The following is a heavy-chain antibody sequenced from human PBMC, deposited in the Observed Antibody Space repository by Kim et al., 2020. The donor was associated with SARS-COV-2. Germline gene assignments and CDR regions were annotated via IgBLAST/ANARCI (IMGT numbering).Heavy chain of an antibody. CDR3: AKGSGGSGWYLEYYFDY. D-gene: IGHD6-19*01. CDR2: ISGSGGST. CDR1: GFTFSSYA. J-gene: IGHJ4*02. V-gene: IGHV3-23*01. Sequence: GGSLRLSCAASGFTFSSYAMSWVRQAPGKGLEWVSAISGSGGSTYYADSVKGRFTISRDNSKNTLYLQMNSLRAEDTAVYYCAKGSGGSGWYLEYYFDYWGQGTLVTVSS.